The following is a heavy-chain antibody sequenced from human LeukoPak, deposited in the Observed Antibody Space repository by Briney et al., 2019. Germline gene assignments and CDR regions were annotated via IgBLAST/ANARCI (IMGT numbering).Heavy chain of an antibody. J-gene: IGHJ2*01. CDR1: GGSIRNNNYY. V-gene: IGHV4-39*01. Sequence: PSETLSLTCTVSGGSIRNNNYYWAWIRQSPGKGLEWIGSIYYSATTYYNPSLKSRVTISVDTSKNQFSLKLTSVTAADTAVYYCARPNVDTAMAELYWFFDVWGRGTLVTVSS. D-gene: IGHD5-18*01. CDR2: IYYSATT. CDR3: ARPNVDTAMAELYWFFDV.